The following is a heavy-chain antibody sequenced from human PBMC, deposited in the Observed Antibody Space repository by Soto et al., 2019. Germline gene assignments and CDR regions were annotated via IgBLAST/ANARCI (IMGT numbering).Heavy chain of an antibody. CDR1: GFTFSNYW. J-gene: IGHJ4*02. V-gene: IGHV3-7*01. CDR3: ASGQYYYGSGTSY. CDR2: INQDGTEK. D-gene: IGHD3-10*01. Sequence: GESLRLSCAASGFTFSNYWMNWVRQAPGKGLEWVASINQDGTEKYYVDSVKGRFTISRDNAKESLYLQMSSLRAEDTAVYYCASGQYYYGSGTSYWGQGRLVTVSS.